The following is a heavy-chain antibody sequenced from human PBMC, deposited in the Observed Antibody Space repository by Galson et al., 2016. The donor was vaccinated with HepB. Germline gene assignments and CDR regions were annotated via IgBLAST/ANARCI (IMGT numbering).Heavy chain of an antibody. CDR3: ASIAVVTAIPYYFDY. J-gene: IGHJ4*02. CDR2: IFHSGST. V-gene: IGHV4-38-2*02. D-gene: IGHD2-21*02. CDR1: GYSISSVYY. Sequence: SETLSLTCTVSGYSISSVYYWGWVRQPPGKGLEWIGSIFHSGSTFYNPSLKSRVTISVDTSKNQFSLRLTSVTATDTAVYYCASIAVVTAIPYYFDYWSQGTLVTVSS.